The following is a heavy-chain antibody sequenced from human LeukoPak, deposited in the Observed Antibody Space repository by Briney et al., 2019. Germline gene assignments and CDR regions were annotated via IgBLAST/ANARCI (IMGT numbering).Heavy chain of an antibody. V-gene: IGHV3-30*04. J-gene: IGHJ1*01. D-gene: IGHD3-22*01. CDR1: GFTFSSYA. CDR3: ARGRFFDSSGSAYFQH. CDR2: ISYDGSNK. Sequence: GGSLRLSCAASGFTFSSYAMHWVRQAPGKGLEWVAVISYDGSNKYYADSVKGRFTISRDNSKNTLYLQMNSLRAEDTAVYYCARGRFFDSSGSAYFQHWGQGTLVTVSS.